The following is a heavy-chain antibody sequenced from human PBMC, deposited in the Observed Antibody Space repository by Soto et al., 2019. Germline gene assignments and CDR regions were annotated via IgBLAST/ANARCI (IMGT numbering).Heavy chain of an antibody. D-gene: IGHD3-22*01. CDR2: INGDGSFT. CDR1: AFTFKNHW. V-gene: IGHV3-74*01. Sequence: EVQLVESGGGLVQPGGSQRLSCAASAFTFKNHWMHWVRQVPGKGPVWVSRINGDGSFTSYADAVKGRFTISRDNAKNTLSLQMNSLRAEDTAVDYCAREIYDDYDSSGFDHWGQGTLVTVSS. CDR3: AREIYDDYDSSGFDH. J-gene: IGHJ4*02.